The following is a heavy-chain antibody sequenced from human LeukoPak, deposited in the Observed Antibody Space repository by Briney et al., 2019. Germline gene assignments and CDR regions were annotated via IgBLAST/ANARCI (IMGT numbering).Heavy chain of an antibody. J-gene: IGHJ4*02. V-gene: IGHV3-7*04. CDR1: GFTFSNYW. D-gene: IGHD3-3*02. CDR2: IKEDGSEK. CDR3: ARDSQHLNFDH. Sequence: PGTSLRLSCAASGFTFSNYWMNWVRQAPGKGLEWVANIKEDGSEKYYVDSVKGRFTISRDNAKNSLYLQMDSLRAEDTAVYYCARDSQHLNFDHWGQGTLVSVSS.